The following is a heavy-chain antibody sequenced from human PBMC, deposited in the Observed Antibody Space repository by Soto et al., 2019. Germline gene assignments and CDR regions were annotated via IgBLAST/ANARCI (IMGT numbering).Heavy chain of an antibody. CDR3: VRGSRDWDGVDY. CDR1: GFTFSSYW. D-gene: IGHD6-19*01. J-gene: IGHJ4*02. Sequence: EVQLVESGGGLIQPGGSLRLSCAASGFTFSSYWMHWVRQAPGKGLVWVSRINSDGRSTNYADSVKGRFTISRDNAKNTLYIQMSSLRAEDAAVYYCVRGSRDWDGVDYWGQGSLVTVSS. CDR2: INSDGRST. V-gene: IGHV3-74*01.